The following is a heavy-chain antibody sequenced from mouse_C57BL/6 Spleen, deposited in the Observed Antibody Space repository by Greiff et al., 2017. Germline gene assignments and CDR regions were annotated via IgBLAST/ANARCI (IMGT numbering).Heavy chain of an antibody. CDR2: INPSTGGT. CDR3: AITTPAY. Sequence: EVKVVESGPELVKPGASVKISCKASGYSFTGYYMNWVKQSPEKSLEWIGEINPSTGGTTYNQKFKAKATLTVDKSSSTAYMQLKSLTSEDSAVYYCAITTPAYWGQGTLVTVSA. J-gene: IGHJ3*01. D-gene: IGHD1-1*01. CDR1: GYSFTGYY. V-gene: IGHV1-42*01.